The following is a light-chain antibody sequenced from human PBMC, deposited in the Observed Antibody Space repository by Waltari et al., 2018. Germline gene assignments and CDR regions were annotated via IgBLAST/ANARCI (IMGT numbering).Light chain of an antibody. CDR3: CSYAGTSP. V-gene: IGLV2-11*01. J-gene: IGLJ1*01. Sequence: QSALTQPRSVSGSPGQSVTISCTGASTNIGCYNYVSWYQQHPGKAPKLIIYDVTKRPSGVPDRFSGSKSGDTASLTISGLQAEDEADYYCCSYAGTSPFGTGTKVTVL. CDR2: DVT. CDR1: STNIGCYNY.